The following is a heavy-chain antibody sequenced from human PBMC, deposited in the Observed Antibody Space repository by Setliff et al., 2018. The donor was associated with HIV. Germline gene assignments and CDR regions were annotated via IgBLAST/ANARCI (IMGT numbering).Heavy chain of an antibody. Sequence: GASVKVSCKVSGYTFPDYYMQWVRQAPGQGLEWMGGIIPILGIANYAQKFKGRVTITADKSTSTVYMELRSLRSEDTAVYYCARDHDSSAYTYFDYWGQGTLVTVSS. CDR3: ARDHDSSAYTYFDY. J-gene: IGHJ4*02. V-gene: IGHV1-69*10. D-gene: IGHD3-22*01. CDR1: GYTFPDYY. CDR2: IIPILGIA.